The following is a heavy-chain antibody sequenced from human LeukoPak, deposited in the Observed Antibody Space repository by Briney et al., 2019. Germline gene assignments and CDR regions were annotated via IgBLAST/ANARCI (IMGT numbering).Heavy chain of an antibody. CDR3: ARIEGNCSGGNCYWGHGYYFDP. CDR1: GFTFSSYS. V-gene: IGHV3-21*01. D-gene: IGHD2-15*01. Sequence: GGSLRLSCAASGFTFSSYSMNWVRQAPGKGLEWVSSISSSSYIYYADSVKGRFTISRDNAKNSLYLQMNSLRAEDTAVYYCARIEGNCSGGNCYWGHGYYFDPWGQGTLVTVSS. J-gene: IGHJ5*02. CDR2: ISSSSYI.